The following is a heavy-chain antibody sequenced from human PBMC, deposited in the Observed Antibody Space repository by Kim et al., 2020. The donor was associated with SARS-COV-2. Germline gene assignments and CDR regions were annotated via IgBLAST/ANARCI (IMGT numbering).Heavy chain of an antibody. Sequence: DPGKGRLTTSRDNSKNTLYLQMNSRRAEDTAVYYCAKARGVIVVVITPDYWGQGTLVTVSS. D-gene: IGHD3-22*01. V-gene: IGHV3-23*01. CDR3: AKARGVIVVVITPDY. J-gene: IGHJ4*02.